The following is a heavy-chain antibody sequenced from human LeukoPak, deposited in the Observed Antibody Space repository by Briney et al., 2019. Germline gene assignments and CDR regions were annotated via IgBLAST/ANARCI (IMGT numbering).Heavy chain of an antibody. CDR2: INHSGST. CDR3: ASRAFTYYYDSSGYYYDY. Sequence: PSETLSLTCAVYGGSFSGYYWSWIRQPPGKGLEWRGEINHSGSTNLTPSLKSRVTISVATSKSQFSLKLSSVTAADTTVYYCASRAFTYYYDSSGYYYDYWGQGTLVTVSS. CDR1: GGSFSGYY. D-gene: IGHD3-22*01. V-gene: IGHV4-34*01. J-gene: IGHJ4*02.